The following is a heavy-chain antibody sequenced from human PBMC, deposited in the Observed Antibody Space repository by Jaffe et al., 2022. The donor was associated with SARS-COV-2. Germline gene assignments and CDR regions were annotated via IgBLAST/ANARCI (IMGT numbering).Heavy chain of an antibody. CDR3: ARHGRNPPEYSSGWYEVGGWFDP. Sequence: QVQLQESGPGLVKPSQTLSLTCTVSGGSISSGGYYWSWIRQHPGKGLEWIGYIYYSGSTYYNPSLKSRVTISVDTSKNQFSLKLSSVTAADTAVYYCARHGRNPPEYSSGWYEVGGWFDPWGQGTLVTVSS. V-gene: IGHV4-31*03. CDR2: IYYSGST. J-gene: IGHJ5*02. CDR1: GGSISSGGYY. D-gene: IGHD6-19*01.